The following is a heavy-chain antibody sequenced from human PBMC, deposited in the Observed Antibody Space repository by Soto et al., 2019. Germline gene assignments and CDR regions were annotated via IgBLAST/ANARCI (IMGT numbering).Heavy chain of an antibody. Sequence: GGSLRLSCAASGFTFSSYAMSWVRQAPGKGLEWVSAISGSGGSTYYADSVKGRFTISRDNSKNTLYLQMNSLRAEDTAVYYCAKDRGRDYYDSSGYSFGYWGQGTLVTVSS. D-gene: IGHD3-22*01. CDR3: AKDRGRDYYDSSGYSFGY. V-gene: IGHV3-23*01. CDR2: ISGSGGST. CDR1: GFTFSSYA. J-gene: IGHJ4*02.